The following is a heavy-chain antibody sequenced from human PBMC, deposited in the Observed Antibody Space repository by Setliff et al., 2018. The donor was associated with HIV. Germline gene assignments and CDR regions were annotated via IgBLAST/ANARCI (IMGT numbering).Heavy chain of an antibody. CDR1: GGSISNSNYY. CDR2: IYYIGTT. Sequence: AETLSLTCTVSGGSISNSNYYWGWIRQPPGKGLEWVGSIYYIGTTYYNPSLKSRVTISIDTSKNDFSLTLTSVTAADTAMYYCARLASTRDWYFDLWVRGTLVTVSS. CDR3: ARLASTRDWYFDL. J-gene: IGHJ2*01. V-gene: IGHV4-39*02.